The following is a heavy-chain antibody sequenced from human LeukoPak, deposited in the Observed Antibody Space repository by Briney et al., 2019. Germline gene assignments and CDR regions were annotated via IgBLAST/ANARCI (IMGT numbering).Heavy chain of an antibody. D-gene: IGHD6-13*01. CDR3: AKVPVRIAAAGTVYFDY. CDR1: GFTFRSYT. V-gene: IGHV3-30-3*01. Sequence: PGRSLRLSCAASGFTFRSYTMHWVRQAPGKGLEWVTIISYDGSNKYYADSVKGRFTISRDNSKNTLYLQMNSLRAEDTAVYYCAKVPVRIAAAGTVYFDYWGQGTLVTVSS. CDR2: ISYDGSNK. J-gene: IGHJ4*02.